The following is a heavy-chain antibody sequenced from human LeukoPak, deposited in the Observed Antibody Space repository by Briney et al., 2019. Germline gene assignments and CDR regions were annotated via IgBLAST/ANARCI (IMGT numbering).Heavy chain of an antibody. CDR2: ISTSGDST. CDR1: GFTFSSQN. CDR3: VKNGWLDY. J-gene: IGHJ4*02. D-gene: IGHD6-19*01. V-gene: IGHV3-21*01. Sequence: GGSLRLSCAASGFTFSSQNMNWVRQAPGKGLEWVAYISTSGDSTKYADSVEGRFTISRGNVENSLYLLMNSLRVDDTAVYYCVKNGWLDYWGQGIVVTVSS.